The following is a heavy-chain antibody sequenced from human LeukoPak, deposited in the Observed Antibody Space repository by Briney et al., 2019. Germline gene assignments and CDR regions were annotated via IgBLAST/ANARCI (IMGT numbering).Heavy chain of an antibody. Sequence: PGGSLRLSCAASGFTFSDYYMSWVRQAPGKGLEWISYISSSGSLIYYADSLRGRITISRDNSQNSLYLQIDSLRAEDTAVYYGVRVISCLDTYRGPTACDGQSNAFDLWGQGTMVTVSS. CDR1: GFTFSDYY. CDR2: ISSSGSLI. V-gene: IGHV3-11*01. J-gene: IGHJ3*01. D-gene: IGHD5/OR15-5a*01. CDR3: VRVISCLDTYRGPTACDGQSNAFDL.